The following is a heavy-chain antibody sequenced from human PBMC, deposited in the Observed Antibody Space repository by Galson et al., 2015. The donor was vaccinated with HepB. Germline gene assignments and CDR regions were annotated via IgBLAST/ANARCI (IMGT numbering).Heavy chain of an antibody. CDR3: ATDRITVPGRSPAGFDY. CDR1: GYTLSEFS. D-gene: IGHD6-19*01. V-gene: IGHV1-24*01. J-gene: IGHJ4*02. Sequence: SVKVSCKVSGYTLSEFSIHWVRQAPGKGLEWMGGFNPEHGEAIYTQKFQGRVTMTEDASTDTAFMELSSLRSEDTAVYYCATDRITVPGRSPAGFDYWGQGTLVTVSS. CDR2: FNPEHGEA.